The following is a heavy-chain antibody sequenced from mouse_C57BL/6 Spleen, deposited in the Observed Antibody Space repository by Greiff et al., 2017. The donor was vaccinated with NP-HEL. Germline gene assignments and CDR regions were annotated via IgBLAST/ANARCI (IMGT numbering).Heavy chain of an antibody. CDR2: INPSSGYT. D-gene: IGHD4-1*01. CDR1: GYTFTSYT. V-gene: IGHV1-4*01. J-gene: IGHJ3*01. CDR3: ARDGTEVFAY. Sequence: VQLQQSGAELVRPGASVKMSCKASGYTFTSYTMHWVKQRPGQGLEWIGYINPSSGYTKYNQKFKDKATLTADKSSSTAYMQLSSLTSEDSAVYYCARDGTEVFAYWGQGTLVTVSA.